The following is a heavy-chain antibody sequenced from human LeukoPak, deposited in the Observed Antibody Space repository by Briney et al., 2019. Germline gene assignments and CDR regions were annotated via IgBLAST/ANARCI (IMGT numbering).Heavy chain of an antibody. Sequence: GGSLRLSCAASGFTFSSYAMHWVRQAPGKGLEWVAVISYDGSNKYYADSVKGRFTISRDNSKNTLYLQMNSLRAEDTALYYCAKDIFTMVRGVVDYWGQGTLVTVSS. D-gene: IGHD3-10*01. CDR1: GFTFSSYA. CDR3: AKDIFTMVRGVVDY. CDR2: ISYDGSNK. J-gene: IGHJ4*02. V-gene: IGHV3-30-3*01.